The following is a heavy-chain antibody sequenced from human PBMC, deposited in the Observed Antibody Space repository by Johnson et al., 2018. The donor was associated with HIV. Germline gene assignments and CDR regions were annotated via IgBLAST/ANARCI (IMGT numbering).Heavy chain of an antibody. J-gene: IGHJ3*02. V-gene: IGHV3-30*04. D-gene: IGHD1-26*01. CDR1: GFTFSSYA. CDR2: ISYDGSDK. CDR3: AKDPRIVGATDDAFDI. Sequence: QVQLVESGGGVVQPGRSLRLSCAASGFTFSSYAFHWVRQAPAKGLEWVAAISYDGSDKYHADSVKGRFTISRDNSKNTLYLQMNSLRAEDTAVYYCAKDPRIVGATDDAFDIWGQGTMVTVSS.